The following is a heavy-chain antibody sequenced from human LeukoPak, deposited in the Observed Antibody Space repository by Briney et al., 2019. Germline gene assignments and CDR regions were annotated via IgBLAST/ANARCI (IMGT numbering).Heavy chain of an antibody. CDR1: GFTFSSYW. CDR2: INSDGSTT. J-gene: IGHJ4*02. V-gene: IGHV3-74*01. CDR3: ATSQYSRYVDY. Sequence: GGSLGLSCAASGFTFSSYWMHWVRQAPGKGLVWVSCINSDGSTTNYADSVKGRLTISRDNAKNTLYLQMNSLRAEDTAVYYCATSQYSRYVDYWGQGTLVTVSS. D-gene: IGHD6-6*01.